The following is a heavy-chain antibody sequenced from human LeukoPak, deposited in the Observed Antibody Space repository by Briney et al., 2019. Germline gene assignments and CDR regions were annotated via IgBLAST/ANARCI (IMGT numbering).Heavy chain of an antibody. J-gene: IGHJ4*01. V-gene: IGHV3-30*02. D-gene: IGHD6-13*01. Sequence: PGGSLRLSCAASGFTFSSYGMHWVRQAPGKGLEWVAFIRYDGSNKYYADSVKGRFTISRHNSKNTLYLQMNSLRAEDTAVYYCAKGAYSSSWYDGFDYWGQGTLVTVSS. CDR3: AKGAYSSSWYDGFDY. CDR1: GFTFSSYG. CDR2: IRYDGSNK.